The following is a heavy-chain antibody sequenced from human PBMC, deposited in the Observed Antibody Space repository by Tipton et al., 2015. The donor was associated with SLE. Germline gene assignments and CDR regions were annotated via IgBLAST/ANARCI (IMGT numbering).Heavy chain of an antibody. D-gene: IGHD1-7*01. J-gene: IGHJ5*02. CDR1: GGSISSYY. CDR3: ASIAGTTSIWFDP. V-gene: IGHV4-59*12. Sequence: TLSLTCTVSGGSISSYYWSWIRQPPGKGLEWIGYIYYSGNTNYNPSLKSRVTISVDTSKNQFSLKLSSVTAADTAVYYCASIAGTTSIWFDPWGQGTLVTVSS. CDR2: IYYSGNT.